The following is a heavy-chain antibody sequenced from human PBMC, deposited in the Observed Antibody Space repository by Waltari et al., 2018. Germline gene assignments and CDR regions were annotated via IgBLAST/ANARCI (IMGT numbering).Heavy chain of an antibody. CDR1: GFPFSTYT. V-gene: IGHV3-23*01. D-gene: IGHD6-6*01. J-gene: IGHJ6*02. Sequence: EMQLLESGGALVQPGGSLRLSCAASGFPFSTYTMNWVRQAPGKGLGGVSVLTSSGLMDYGDSVKGRCIIARDNSKNTLYLEMDRLRGEDTARYYCAKDEGARLAPTFGMDAWGQGTTVIVSS. CDR2: LTSSGLM. CDR3: AKDEGARLAPTFGMDA.